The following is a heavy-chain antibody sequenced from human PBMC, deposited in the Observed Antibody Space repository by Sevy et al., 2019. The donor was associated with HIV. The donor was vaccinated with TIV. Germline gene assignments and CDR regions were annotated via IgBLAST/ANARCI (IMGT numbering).Heavy chain of an antibody. CDR3: AQERLGRFHS. CDR1: GFTFSAYW. D-gene: IGHD1-26*01. CDR2: VEPDGGNK. V-gene: IGHV3-7*01. J-gene: IGHJ4*02. Sequence: GGSLRLSCAASGFTFSAYWMNWVRQAPGKGLEWVANVEPDGGNKHYVDSVEGRFTISRDNAKNSLYLEMNSLRVEDTAVYYCAQERLGRFHSWGQGTLVTVSS.